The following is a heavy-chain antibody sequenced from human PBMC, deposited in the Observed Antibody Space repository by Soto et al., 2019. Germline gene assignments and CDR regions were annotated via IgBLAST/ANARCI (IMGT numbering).Heavy chain of an antibody. CDR3: ARGISTSPQNRFDP. CDR1: GGSISSYY. J-gene: IGHJ5*02. D-gene: IGHD2-2*01. CDR2: IYYSGST. Sequence: SETLSLTCTVSGGSISSYYWSWIRQPPGKGLEWIGYIYYSGSTNYNPSLKSRVTISVDTSKNQFSLKLSSVTAADTAVYYCARGISTSPQNRFDPWGQGTLVTV. V-gene: IGHV4-59*01.